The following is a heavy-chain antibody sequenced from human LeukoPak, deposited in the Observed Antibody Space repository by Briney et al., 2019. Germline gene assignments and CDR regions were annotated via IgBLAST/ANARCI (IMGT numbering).Heavy chain of an antibody. CDR3: ARSAAIPYYYGMDV. Sequence: PSQTLSLTCTVSGCSISSGSYYWSWIRQPAGXXXXXXXRIYTSGSTNYNPSLKSRVTISVDTSKNQFSLKLSSVTAADTAVYYCARSAAIPYYYGMDVWGQGTTVTVSS. CDR1: GCSISSGSYY. V-gene: IGHV4-61*02. CDR2: IYTSGST. D-gene: IGHD2-2*01. J-gene: IGHJ6*02.